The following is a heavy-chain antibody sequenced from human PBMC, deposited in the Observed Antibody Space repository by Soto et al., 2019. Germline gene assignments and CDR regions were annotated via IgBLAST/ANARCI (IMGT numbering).Heavy chain of an antibody. J-gene: IGHJ4*02. V-gene: IGHV1-18*01. CDR1: GYTFTSYG. CDR2: ISAYNGNT. D-gene: IGHD2-2*01. CDR3: ARKWPVVTAVTRLDY. Sequence: ASVKVSCKASGYTFTSYGISWVRQAPGQGLEWMGWISAYNGNTNYAQKLQGRVTMTTDTSTSTAYMELRSLRSDDTAVYYCARKWPVVTAVTRLDYWGQGTLVTVSS.